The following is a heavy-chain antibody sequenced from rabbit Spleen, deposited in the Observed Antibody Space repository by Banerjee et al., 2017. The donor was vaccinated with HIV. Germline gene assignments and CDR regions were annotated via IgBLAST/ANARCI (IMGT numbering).Heavy chain of an antibody. CDR2: AYAGYSGNT. CDR1: GFSFNSGYD. Sequence: QSLEESGGGLVKPGASLTLPCKASGFSFNSGYDMFWVRRAPGKGLEWVACAYAGYSGNTYSATWAKGRFTISKTSSTTVTLQMTSLTAADTATYFCERDTGASVSSYGVDLWGPGTLVTVS. CDR3: ERDTGASVSSYGVDL. D-gene: IGHD7-1*01. J-gene: IGHJ6*01. V-gene: IGHV1S40*01.